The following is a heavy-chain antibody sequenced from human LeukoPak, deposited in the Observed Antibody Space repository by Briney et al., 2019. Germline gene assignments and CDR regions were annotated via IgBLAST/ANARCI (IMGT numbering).Heavy chain of an antibody. CDR2: IGSNGVNT. V-gene: IGHV3-23*01. D-gene: IGHD1-26*01. CDR3: VRAYTTSGTYSEP. J-gene: IGHJ4*02. CDR1: GFTFSTYA. Sequence: GGSLRLSCTASGFTFSTYAMGWTRQAPGKGLEWVSGIGSNGVNTYYADSAKGRFTISRDNSKNTVYLQMNSLRAEDTALYYCVRAYTTSGTYSEPWGQGTLVTVSS.